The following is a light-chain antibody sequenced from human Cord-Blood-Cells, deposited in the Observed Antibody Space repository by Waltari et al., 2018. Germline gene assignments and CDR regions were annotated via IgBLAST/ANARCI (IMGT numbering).Light chain of an antibody. CDR2: KDS. J-gene: IGLJ3*02. Sequence: SYELTQPSSVSVSPGQTARITCSGDVLAKKYARWFQQKPGQAPVLVIYKDSERPSGIPERFSVSSSGTTVTLTISGAQVEDEADYYCYSAADNNWVFGGGTKLTVL. CDR1: VLAKKY. V-gene: IGLV3-27*01. CDR3: YSAADNNWV.